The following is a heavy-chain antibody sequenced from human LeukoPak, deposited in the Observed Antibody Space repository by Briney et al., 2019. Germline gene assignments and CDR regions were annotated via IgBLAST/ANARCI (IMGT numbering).Heavy chain of an antibody. V-gene: IGHV4-59*01. CDR3: ARAVWYYDSSGWAGAFDI. CDR1: GGSISSYY. D-gene: IGHD3-22*01. CDR2: IYYSGST. J-gene: IGHJ3*02. Sequence: SETLSLTCTVSGGSISSYYRSWIRQPPGKGLEWIGYIYYSGSTNYNPSLKSRVTISVDTSKNQFSLKLSSVTAADTAVYYCARAVWYYDSSGWAGAFDIWGQGTMVTVSS.